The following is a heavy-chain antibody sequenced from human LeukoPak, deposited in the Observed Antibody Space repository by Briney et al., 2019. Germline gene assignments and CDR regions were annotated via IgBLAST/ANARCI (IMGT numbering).Heavy chain of an antibody. CDR3: ARDTYVYGSGNYRLDY. V-gene: IGHV4-61*02. Sequence: SETLSLTCTVSGGSISSSSCYWGWIRQPAGKGLEWIGRIHISGSTNYNPSLKSRVTMSVDTSKNQFSLKLSSVTAADTAVYYCARDTYVYGSGNYRLDYWGQGTLVTVSS. CDR2: IHISGST. CDR1: GGSISSSSCY. D-gene: IGHD3-10*01. J-gene: IGHJ4*02.